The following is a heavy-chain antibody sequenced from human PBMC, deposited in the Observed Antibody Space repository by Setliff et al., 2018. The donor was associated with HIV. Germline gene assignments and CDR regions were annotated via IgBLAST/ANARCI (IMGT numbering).Heavy chain of an antibody. Sequence: PSETLSLTCTVSGDSVSSKTYYWGWIRQPPGKGLDWIGSIYYSGNTYYNPSLKSRVTISVAKNQFSLKLSSVTAADTAVYFCARRAYYDFWSGFYLSIANRFDSWGQGILVTVSS. CDR2: IYYSGNT. CDR3: ARRAYYDFWSGFYLSIANRFDS. J-gene: IGHJ5*01. CDR1: GDSVSSKTYY. V-gene: IGHV4-39*01. D-gene: IGHD3-3*01.